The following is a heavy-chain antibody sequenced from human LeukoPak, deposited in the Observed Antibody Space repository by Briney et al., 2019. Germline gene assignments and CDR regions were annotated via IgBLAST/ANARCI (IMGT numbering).Heavy chain of an antibody. D-gene: IGHD5-18*01. CDR2: ISLDGNNA. V-gene: IGHV3-43*01. Sequence: GGSLRLSCAASGFAFDYFTMYWVRQSPGKGLEWVSLISLDGNNAYYADSVRGRFTISRDNSKNFLYLQMNSLTSEDTALYYCAKGRRRGYAYGTIDSWGQGTLVTVSS. CDR3: AKGRRRGYAYGTIDS. CDR1: GFAFDYFT. J-gene: IGHJ4*02.